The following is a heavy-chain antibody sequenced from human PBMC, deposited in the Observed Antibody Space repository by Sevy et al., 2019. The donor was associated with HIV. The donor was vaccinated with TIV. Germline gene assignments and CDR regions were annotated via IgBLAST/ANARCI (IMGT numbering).Heavy chain of an antibody. J-gene: IGHJ4*02. D-gene: IGHD5-12*01. CDR2: IYHSGST. V-gene: IGHV4-30-2*01. CDR1: GGSISSDGYS. CDR3: ARVNGYQYYFDY. Sequence: SETLSLTCAVSGGSISSDGYSWSWIRQPPGKGLEWIGYIYHSGSTYYNPSLKSRVTISVDRSKNQFSLKVSSVTAADTAMYYCARVNGYQYYFDYWGQGTLVTVSS.